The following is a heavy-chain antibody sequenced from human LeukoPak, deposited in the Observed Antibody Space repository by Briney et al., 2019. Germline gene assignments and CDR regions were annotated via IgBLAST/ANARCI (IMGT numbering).Heavy chain of an antibody. V-gene: IGHV3-21*01. CDR2: ISSSSSYI. Sequence: GGSLRLSCAASGFTFSSYGMNWVRQAPGKGLEWVSSISSSSSYIYYADSVKGRFTISRDNAKNSLYLQMNSLRAEDTAVYYCAREAVAGPFDYWGQGTLVTVSS. CDR3: AREAVAGPFDY. D-gene: IGHD6-19*01. J-gene: IGHJ4*02. CDR1: GFTFSSYG.